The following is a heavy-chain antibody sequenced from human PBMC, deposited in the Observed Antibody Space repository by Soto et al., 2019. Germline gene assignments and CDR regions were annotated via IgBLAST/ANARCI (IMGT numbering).Heavy chain of an antibody. J-gene: IGHJ4*02. CDR2: IYSSENT. Sequence: SETLSLTCTVSGGSVSSNSYSWGWIRQSPGKGLEWIGTIYSSENTYYNPSLVSRVTISEDTSKNQFSLMLTSVTAADTAVYYCARYYYFDYWGQGTLVTVSS. V-gene: IGHV4-39*01. CDR1: GGSVSSNSYS. CDR3: ARYYYFDY.